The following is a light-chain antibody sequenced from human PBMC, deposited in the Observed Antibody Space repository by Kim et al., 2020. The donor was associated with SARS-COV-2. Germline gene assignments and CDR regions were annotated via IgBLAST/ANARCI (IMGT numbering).Light chain of an antibody. CDR1: SGGVGGCNY. CDR3: SSYAGSNNLGV. CDR2: EVS. V-gene: IGLV2-8*01. Sequence: VTSAWTGSSGGVGGCNYVAWGQQHAGKAPKLMMYEVSKRPSGGPGRFSGSKSGSTASLTVSGLQAEGEADYYCSSYAGSNNLGVFGGGTKLTVL. J-gene: IGLJ3*02.